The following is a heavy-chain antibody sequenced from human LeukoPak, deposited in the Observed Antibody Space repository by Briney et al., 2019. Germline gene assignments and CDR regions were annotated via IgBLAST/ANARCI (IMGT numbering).Heavy chain of an antibody. CDR3: AKDRFTYYYDSSGYPDYYYYGMDV. Sequence: GGSLKLSCTASGFTFSSYSMRWVRQAPGKGLEWVSAINGSGGGTNYADSVKGRFTISRDNSKNTLYLQMNSLRAEDTAVYYCAKDRFTYYYDSSGYPDYYYYGMDVWGQGTTVTVSS. V-gene: IGHV3-23*01. CDR1: GFTFSSYS. CDR2: INGSGGGT. D-gene: IGHD3-22*01. J-gene: IGHJ6*02.